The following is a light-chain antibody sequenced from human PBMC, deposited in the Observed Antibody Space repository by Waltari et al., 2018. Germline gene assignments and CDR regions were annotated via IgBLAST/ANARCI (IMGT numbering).Light chain of an antibody. Sequence: QMTQSPLSVSASIGDIGAIPCRASQDIASWLAWYQQHPGKAPRLLVYAASNLQSGVPSRFSGSGSGTNFTLTINSLQPEDFATYYCQLAQRFPFFGPGTKVDVK. J-gene: IGKJ3*01. CDR1: QDIASW. CDR2: AAS. V-gene: IGKV1-12*01. CDR3: QLAQRFPF.